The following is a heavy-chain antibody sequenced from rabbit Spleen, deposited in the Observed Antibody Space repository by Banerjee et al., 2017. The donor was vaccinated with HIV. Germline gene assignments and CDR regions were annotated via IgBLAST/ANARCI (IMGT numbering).Heavy chain of an antibody. D-gene: IGHD1-1*01. V-gene: IGHV1S40*01. CDR2: IAGSSSGFT. CDR1: GFSFSSSDY. Sequence: QSLEESGGGLVQPEGSLALTCKASGFSFSSSDYICWVRQAPGKGLEWISCIAGSSSGFTYSATWAKGRFTCSKTSSTTVTLQMTSLTAADTATYFCARNYVNALDPWGPGTLVTVS. J-gene: IGHJ2*01. CDR3: ARNYVNALDP.